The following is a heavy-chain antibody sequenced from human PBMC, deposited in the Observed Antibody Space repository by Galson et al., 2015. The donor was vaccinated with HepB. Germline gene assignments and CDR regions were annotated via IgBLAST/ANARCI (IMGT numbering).Heavy chain of an antibody. Sequence: SLRLSCAASGFIFSNYGMSWVRQAPGKGLEWVSTISGSGGRTYYADSVRGRFTISRDNSKNTLYLQMNSLRAEDTAIYYCAKGGRRWLNFWEVSHEFDYWGQGTLVTVSS. CDR3: AKGGRRWLNFWEVSHEFDY. CDR1: GFIFSNYG. V-gene: IGHV3-23*01. J-gene: IGHJ4*02. D-gene: IGHD5-24*01. CDR2: ISGSGGRT.